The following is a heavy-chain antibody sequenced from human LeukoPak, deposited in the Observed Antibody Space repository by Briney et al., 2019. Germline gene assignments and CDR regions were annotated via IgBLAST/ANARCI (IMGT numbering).Heavy chain of an antibody. Sequence: SDTLSLTCTVSGGSISSYYWSWIRKTPGKGLEWIGYVHYSGSTNYNPSLKSRVTISVDTSNTQFSLKLSSVTAADTAVYYCARVGSSSSFGYWGQGTLVTVSS. CDR2: VHYSGST. J-gene: IGHJ4*02. CDR3: ARVGSSSSFGY. V-gene: IGHV4-59*07. CDR1: GGSISSYY. D-gene: IGHD6-6*01.